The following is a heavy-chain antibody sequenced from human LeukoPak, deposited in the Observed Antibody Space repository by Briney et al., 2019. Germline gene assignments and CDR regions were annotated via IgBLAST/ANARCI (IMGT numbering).Heavy chain of an antibody. CDR1: GFTVSSNY. D-gene: IGHD6-13*01. CDR3: ARESGIAAAGTHYYYGMDV. CDR2: IYSGGST. Sequence: GGSLRLSCSASGFTVSSNYMSWVRQAPGKGLEWVSVIYSGGSTYYADSVKGRFTISRDNSKNTLYLQMNSLRAEDTAVYYCARESGIAAAGTHYYYGMDVWGQGTTVTVSS. J-gene: IGHJ6*02. V-gene: IGHV3-66*01.